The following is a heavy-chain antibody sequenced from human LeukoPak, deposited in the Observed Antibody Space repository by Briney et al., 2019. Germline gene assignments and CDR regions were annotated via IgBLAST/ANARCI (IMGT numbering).Heavy chain of an antibody. D-gene: IGHD2-8*02. CDR2: ISGSGGST. Sequence: GGSLRLSCATSGFPFETNAMSWVRQAPGKGLEWVSAISGSGGSTYYADSVKGRFTISRDNSKNTLYRQMKSLIAEDTAVYDCAKHGGRTAYYYYMDVWGKGTTVTVSS. V-gene: IGHV3-23*01. CDR1: GFPFETNA. CDR3: AKHGGRTAYYYYMDV. J-gene: IGHJ6*03.